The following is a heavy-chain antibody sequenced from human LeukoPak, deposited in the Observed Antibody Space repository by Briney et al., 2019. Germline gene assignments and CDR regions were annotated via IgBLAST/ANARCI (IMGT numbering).Heavy chain of an antibody. CDR3: AKGGSSWYYFDY. Sequence: GGSLRLSCAASGFTFSSYNMNWVRQAPGKGLEWVSSISWDSNSIFYADSVKGRFTISRDNSKNTLYLQMNSLRAEDTAVYYCAKGGSSWYYFDYWGQGTLVTVSS. D-gene: IGHD6-13*01. J-gene: IGHJ4*02. CDR1: GFTFSSYN. CDR2: ISWDSNSI. V-gene: IGHV3-21*04.